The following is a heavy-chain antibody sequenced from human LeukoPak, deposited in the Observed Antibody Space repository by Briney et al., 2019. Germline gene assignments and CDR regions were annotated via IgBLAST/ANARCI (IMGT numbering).Heavy chain of an antibody. V-gene: IGHV1-18*01. CDR2: VSGNNGNT. CDR3: ARSERVVTVDWFDP. J-gene: IGHJ5*02. D-gene: IGHD4-23*01. Sequence: ASVKVSCKASGYTFTTYGISWVRQAPGQGLEWMGWVSGNNGNTNYAQKLQGRVTMTTDTSTNTAYMELRSLRSDDTAVYYCARSERVVTVDWFDPWGQGTLVTVSS. CDR1: GYTFTTYG.